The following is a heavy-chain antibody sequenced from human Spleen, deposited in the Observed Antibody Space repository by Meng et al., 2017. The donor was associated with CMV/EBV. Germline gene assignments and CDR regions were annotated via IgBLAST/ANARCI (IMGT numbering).Heavy chain of an antibody. J-gene: IGHJ5*02. CDR1: GYTFTSYG. V-gene: IGHV1-18*01. CDR2: ISAYNGNT. CDR3: ARDLLAHDYSLNWFDP. Sequence: GGSLRLSCKASGYTFTSYGISWVRQAPGQGLEWLGWISAYNGNTNFAQKFQGRVTMTTDTSTTTTSMELRSLTSDDTAVYYCARDLLAHDYSLNWFDPWGQGTLVTVSS. D-gene: IGHD4-11*01.